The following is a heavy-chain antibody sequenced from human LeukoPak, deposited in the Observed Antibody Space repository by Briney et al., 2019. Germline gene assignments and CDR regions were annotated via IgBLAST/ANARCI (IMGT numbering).Heavy chain of an antibody. V-gene: IGHV1-2*02. CDR1: GCTFTGYY. D-gene: IGHD2-21*01. CDR2: INPNSGDT. CDR3: ARDCGGDCYSSDY. J-gene: IGHJ4*02. Sequence: ASVKVSCKASGCTFTGYYMYWVRQAPGQGLEWMGWINPNSGDTNYAQKFQGRVTMTRDTSISTAYMELSRLRSDDTAVYYCARDCGGDCYSSDYWGQGTLVTVSS.